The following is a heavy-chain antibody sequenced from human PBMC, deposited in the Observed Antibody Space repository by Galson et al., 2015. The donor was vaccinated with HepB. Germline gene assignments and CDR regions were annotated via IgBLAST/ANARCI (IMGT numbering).Heavy chain of an antibody. J-gene: IGHJ4*02. CDR2: ISGSGGST. Sequence: SLRLSCAASGFTFSSYAMSWVRQAPGKGLEWVSAISGSGGSTYYADSVKGRFTISRDNSKNTLYLQMNSLRAEDTAVYYCAKDRGAYYYGSGSYYNPLFDYWGQGTLVTVSS. CDR3: AKDRGAYYYGSGSYYNPLFDY. CDR1: GFTFSSYA. D-gene: IGHD3-10*01. V-gene: IGHV3-23*01.